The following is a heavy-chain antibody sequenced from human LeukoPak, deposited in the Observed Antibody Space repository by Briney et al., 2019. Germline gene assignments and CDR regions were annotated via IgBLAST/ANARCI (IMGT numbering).Heavy chain of an antibody. V-gene: IGHV4-34*01. J-gene: IGHJ5*02. CDR3: VRLQPINWFDP. CDR2: INHSGST. Sequence: PSETLSLTCAVYGGSFSGYYWSWIRQPPGKGLEWIGEINHSGSTNYNPSLKSRVTISVDTSKTQVSLTLTSVTAADTAVYSCVRLQPINWFDPWGQGTLVTVSS. CDR1: GGSFSGYY.